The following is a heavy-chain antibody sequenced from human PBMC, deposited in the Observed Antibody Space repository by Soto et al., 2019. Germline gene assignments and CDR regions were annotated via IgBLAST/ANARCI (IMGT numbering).Heavy chain of an antibody. V-gene: IGHV1-3*01. CDR1: GYTFTSYA. CDR3: ATDVLRYFESFDY. D-gene: IGHD3-9*01. Sequence: ASVKVSCKASGYTFTSYAMHWVRQAPGQRLEWMGWINAGNGNTKYSQKFQGRVTTTRDTSASTAYMELSSLRSEDTAVYYCATDVLRYFESFDYWGQGTLVTVSS. J-gene: IGHJ4*02. CDR2: INAGNGNT.